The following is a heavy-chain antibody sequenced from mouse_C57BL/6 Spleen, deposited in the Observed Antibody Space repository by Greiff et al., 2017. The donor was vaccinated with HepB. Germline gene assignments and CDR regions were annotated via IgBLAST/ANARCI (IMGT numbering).Heavy chain of an antibody. J-gene: IGHJ2*01. V-gene: IGHV1-18*01. Sequence: EVQLQQSGPELVKPGASVKIPCKASGYTFTDYNMDWVKQSHGKSLEWIGDINPNNGGTSYNQKFKGKATLTVDKSSSTAYMELRSLTSEDTAVYYCARRSVVDYFDYWGQGTTLTVSS. CDR1: GYTFTDYN. D-gene: IGHD1-1*01. CDR3: ARRSVVDYFDY. CDR2: INPNNGGT.